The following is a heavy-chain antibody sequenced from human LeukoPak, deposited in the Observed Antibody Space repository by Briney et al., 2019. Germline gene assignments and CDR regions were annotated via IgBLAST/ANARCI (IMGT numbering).Heavy chain of an antibody. CDR3: ARNLRRAVAGYGLDV. CDR1: GYSFTSYW. Sequence: GESLRISCEGSGYSFTSYWIGWVRQMPGKGLEWMGIIYPGDSDTRYSPSFQGQVIISADKSISTAYLQWSSLKASDTAMYYCARNLRRAVAGYGLDVWGQGTTVTVSS. J-gene: IGHJ6*02. V-gene: IGHV5-51*01. D-gene: IGHD6-19*01. CDR2: IYPGDSDT.